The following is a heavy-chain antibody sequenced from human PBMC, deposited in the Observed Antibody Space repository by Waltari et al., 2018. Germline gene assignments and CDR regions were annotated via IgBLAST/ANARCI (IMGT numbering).Heavy chain of an antibody. J-gene: IGHJ4*02. CDR2: IIPTLGRA. V-gene: IGHV1-69*04. CDR1: GGTFSSYA. Sequence: QVQLVQSGAEVKKPGSSVKVSCKASGGTFSSYAISWVRQAPGQGLERMGRIIPTLGRANSAQKFQGRVTITADKSTSTAYMELSSLRSEDTAVYYCAYLDGKGPYWGQGTLVTVSS. CDR3: AYLDGKGPY. D-gene: IGHD3-3*01.